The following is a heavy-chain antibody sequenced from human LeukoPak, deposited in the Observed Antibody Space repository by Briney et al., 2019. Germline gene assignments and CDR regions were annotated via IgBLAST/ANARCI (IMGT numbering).Heavy chain of an antibody. V-gene: IGHV4-34*01. D-gene: IGHD2-2*01. J-gene: IGHJ5*02. Sequence: PSETLSLTCGVSGGSSSGYYCNWIRQPPGKGLEWIGDVNDRGDTNYNPSLKSRVTISVDPSKNQFSLKVASVTAADTAVYYCASSDVPAARGNSRCDPGGQGILVTVSS. CDR3: ASSDVPAARGNSRCDP. CDR1: GGSSSGYY. CDR2: VNDRGDT.